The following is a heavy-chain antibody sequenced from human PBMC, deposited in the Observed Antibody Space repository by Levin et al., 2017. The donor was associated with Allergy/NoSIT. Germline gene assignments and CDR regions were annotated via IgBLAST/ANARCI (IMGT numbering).Heavy chain of an antibody. CDR1: GFTFDDYA. CDR2: ISWNSGSI. CDR3: AKQYSSSSVGRYSSSWYEGHFDY. J-gene: IGHJ4*02. D-gene: IGHD6-13*01. Sequence: LSLTCAASGFTFDDYAMHWVRQAPGKGLEWVSGISWNSGSIGYADSVKGRFTISRDNAKNSLYLQMNSLRAEDTALYYCAKQYSSSSVGRYSSSWYEGHFDYWGQGTLVTVSS. V-gene: IGHV3-9*01.